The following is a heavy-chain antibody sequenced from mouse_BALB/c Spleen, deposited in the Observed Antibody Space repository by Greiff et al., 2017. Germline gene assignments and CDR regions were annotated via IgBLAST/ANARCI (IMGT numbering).Heavy chain of an antibody. CDR1: GFSLTSYG. J-gene: IGHJ3*01. V-gene: IGHV2-9*02. D-gene: IGHD2-10*02. CDR2: IWAGGST. CDR3: ARDRGYGNFFAY. Sequence: VKVVESGPGLVAPSQSLSITCTVSGFSLTSYGVHWVRQPPGKGLEWLGVIWAGGSTNYNSALMSRLSISKDNSKSQVFLKMNSLQTDDTAMYYCARDRGYGNFFAYWGQGTLVTVSA.